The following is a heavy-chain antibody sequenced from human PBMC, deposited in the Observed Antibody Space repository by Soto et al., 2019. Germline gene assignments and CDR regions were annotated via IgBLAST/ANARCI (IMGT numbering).Heavy chain of an antibody. D-gene: IGHD5-18*01. Sequence: QVQLVESGGGVVQPGRSLRLSCAASGFTFSSYGLHWVRQAPGKGLEGVAVIWYDGSNKYYADSVKGRFTISRDHSKNTLYLQMNSLRAEDTAVYYCARDVGGYSYGQDLDYWGQGTLVTVSS. CDR1: GFTFSSYG. V-gene: IGHV3-33*01. CDR3: ARDVGGYSYGQDLDY. J-gene: IGHJ4*02. CDR2: IWYDGSNK.